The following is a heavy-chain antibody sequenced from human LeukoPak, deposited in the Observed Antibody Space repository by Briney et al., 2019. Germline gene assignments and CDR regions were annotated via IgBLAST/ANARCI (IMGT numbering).Heavy chain of an antibody. CDR2: INHSGST. Sequence: SETLSLTCAVYGGSFSGYYWSWIRQPPGKGLEWIGEINHSGSTNYNPSLKSRFTISADTSKNQFSLKLSSVTAADTAVYYCATCGGGIAAAGSLDYWGQGTLVTVSS. J-gene: IGHJ4*02. V-gene: IGHV4-34*01. CDR1: GGSFSGYY. D-gene: IGHD6-13*01. CDR3: ATCGGGIAAAGSLDY.